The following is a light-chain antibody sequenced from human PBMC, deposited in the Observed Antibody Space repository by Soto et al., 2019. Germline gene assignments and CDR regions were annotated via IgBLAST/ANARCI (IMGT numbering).Light chain of an antibody. Sequence: LTQSPAILHLSPGERATLSCTASQSVDTYIAWYQQRPGQPPRLLIHDPPHRASGVPAKFRGSGAGTDFTLTITSLEPEDFGVYFCQQRRNWVSFGPGT. CDR2: DPP. CDR1: QSVDTY. J-gene: IGKJ3*01. V-gene: IGKV3-11*01. CDR3: QQRRNWVS.